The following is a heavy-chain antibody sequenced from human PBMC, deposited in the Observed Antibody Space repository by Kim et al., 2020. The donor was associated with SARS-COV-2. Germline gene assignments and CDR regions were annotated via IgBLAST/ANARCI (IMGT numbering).Heavy chain of an antibody. Sequence: GGSLRLSCAASGFTFSSYDMHGVRQAPGKGLEWVAVISYDGSNKYYADSVKGRFTISRDNSKNTLYLQMNSLRAEDTAVYYCAKGDCSSTSCYFWAYYYG. J-gene: IGHJ6*01. D-gene: IGHD2-2*01. CDR1: GFTFSSYD. CDR2: ISYDGSNK. V-gene: IGHV3-30*18. CDR3: AKGDCSSTSCYFWAYYYG.